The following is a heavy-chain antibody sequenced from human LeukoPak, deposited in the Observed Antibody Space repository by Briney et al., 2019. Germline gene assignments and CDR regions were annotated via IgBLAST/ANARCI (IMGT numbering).Heavy chain of an antibody. CDR2: INPNSGGT. V-gene: IGHV1-2*02. D-gene: IGHD4-23*01. CDR3: ARGRRRFGSWGGNFDY. Sequence: ASVKVSCKASGYTFTGYYMHWVRQAPGQGLEWMGWINPNSGGTNYAQKFQGRVTMTRDTSISTAYMELSRLRSDDTAVYYCARGRRRFGSWGGNFDYGGQGTLVTVSS. J-gene: IGHJ4*02. CDR1: GYTFTGYY.